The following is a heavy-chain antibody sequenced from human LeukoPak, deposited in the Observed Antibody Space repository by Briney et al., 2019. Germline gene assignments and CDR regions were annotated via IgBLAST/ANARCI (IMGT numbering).Heavy chain of an antibody. CDR2: INPYNGNR. J-gene: IGHJ4*02. CDR3: AREIYGRFDY. D-gene: IGHD4-17*01. Sequence: GASVKVSCKDPLYTFTSYGSSWLGQAPGQGLECMGWINPYNGNRNYAQKFQGRVTMTTDTSTSTAYMELRSMRSDDTAVYYCAREIYGRFDYWGQGALVTVSS. V-gene: IGHV1-18*01. CDR1: LYTFTSYG.